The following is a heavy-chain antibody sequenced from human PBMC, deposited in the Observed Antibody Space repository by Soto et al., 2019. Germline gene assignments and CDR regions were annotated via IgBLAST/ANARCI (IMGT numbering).Heavy chain of an antibody. CDR1: GGSISSSSYY. CDR2: IYYSGST. CDR3: ARQGWQLVPGAFQPAYYFDY. D-gene: IGHD6-13*01. V-gene: IGHV4-39*01. J-gene: IGHJ4*02. Sequence: SETLSLTCTVSGGSISSSSYYWGWIRQPPGKGLEWIGSIYYSGSTYYNPSLKSRVTISVDTSKNQFSLKLSSVTAADTAVYYCARQGWQLVPGAFQPAYYFDYWGQGTLVTVSS.